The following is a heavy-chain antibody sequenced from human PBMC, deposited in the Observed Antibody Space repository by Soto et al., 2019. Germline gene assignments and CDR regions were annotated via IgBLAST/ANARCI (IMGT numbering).Heavy chain of an antibody. V-gene: IGHV3-23*01. CDR3: VKDKGSTVSPSDYYYNGMDV. Sequence: EVQLLESGGGLVQPGGSLRLPCVASGLTFSNYAMHWVRQAPGKGLEWVSGIGYGGGGTYYADSVKGRLTISRHNSKNTVYLQMSSLRAEDTAVYYCVKDKGSTVSPSDYYYNGMDVWGQGTTVTVSS. CDR1: GLTFSNYA. CDR2: IGYGGGGT. D-gene: IGHD4-17*01. J-gene: IGHJ6*02.